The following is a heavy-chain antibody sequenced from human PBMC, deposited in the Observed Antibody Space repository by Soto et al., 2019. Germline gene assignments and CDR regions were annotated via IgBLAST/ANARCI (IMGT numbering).Heavy chain of an antibody. CDR2: IGGSGRKT. CDR1: GFTFTKSG. J-gene: IGHJ4*02. V-gene: IGHV3-23*01. Sequence: GGSLRLSCAASGFTFTKSGMSWVRQAPGKGLEWVAGIGGSGRKTYYADSVKGRFSISRDNSKNSLFLQMNSLSADDSAIYYCAKDGLSDSPSAIDYWGLGTLVTVSS. CDR3: AKDGLSDSPSAIDY. D-gene: IGHD6-13*01.